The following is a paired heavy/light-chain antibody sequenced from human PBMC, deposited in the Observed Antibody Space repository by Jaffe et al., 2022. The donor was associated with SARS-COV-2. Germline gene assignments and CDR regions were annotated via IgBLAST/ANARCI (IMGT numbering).Heavy chain of an antibody. D-gene: IGHD1-26*01. V-gene: IGHV4-31*03. CDR2: IYYSGNT. CDR1: GGSINSGTYY. Sequence: QVQLQGSGPGLVMPSQTLSLTCTVSGGSINSGTYYWNWIRQLPGKDLEWIGYIYYSGNTYYNPSLQSRLTISIDRSKNQFSLKLSSLTAADTAVYYCARETGIVRGRGAFDIWGQGTMVTVSS. CDR3: ARETGIVRGRGAFDI. J-gene: IGHJ3*02.
Light chain of an antibody. Sequence: EIVLTQSPGTLSLSPGERATLSCRASQSVSSSYLAWYQQKPGQAPRLLIYGASSRATAISDRFSGSGSGTDFTLTISRLEPEDFAVYYCQQYGSSLGYTFGQGTKLEIK. J-gene: IGKJ2*01. V-gene: IGKV3-20*01. CDR1: QSVSSSY. CDR3: QQYGSSLGYT. CDR2: GAS.